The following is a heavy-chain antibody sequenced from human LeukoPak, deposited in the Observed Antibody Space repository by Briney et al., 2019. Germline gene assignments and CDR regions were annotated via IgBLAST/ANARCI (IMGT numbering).Heavy chain of an antibody. J-gene: IGHJ5*02. Sequence: SATLSLTCTVSGGSISSLYWSWIRQPPGKGLEWIGSVYYSGSTNYNPSLNSPVAISLDTSNNQFYLRLGSVTAADTAVYYCARWRYSSSSLWFDTWGQGTLVTLSS. CDR2: VYYSGST. D-gene: IGHD6-6*01. CDR3: ARWRYSSSSLWFDT. V-gene: IGHV4-59*08. CDR1: GGSISSLY.